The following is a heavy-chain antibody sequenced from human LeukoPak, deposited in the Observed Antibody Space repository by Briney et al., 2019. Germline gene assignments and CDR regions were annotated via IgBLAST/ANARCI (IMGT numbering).Heavy chain of an antibody. J-gene: IGHJ4*02. V-gene: IGHV1-2*02. Sequence: ASVKVSCKASGYTFTGYYMHWVRQAPGQGLEWMGWINPNSGGTNYAQKFQGRVAMTRDTSITTAYMELTRLTSDDTAVYYCARYCSSTSCYSDYWGLGTLVTVSS. CDR1: GYTFTGYY. D-gene: IGHD2-2*01. CDR2: INPNSGGT. CDR3: ARYCSSTSCYSDY.